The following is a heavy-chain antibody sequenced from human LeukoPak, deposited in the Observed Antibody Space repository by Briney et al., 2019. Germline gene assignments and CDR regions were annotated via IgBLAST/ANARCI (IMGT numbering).Heavy chain of an antibody. Sequence: GGSLRLSCAASGFTFSSYAMSWVRQAPGKGLEWVSAISCSGGSTYYADSVKGRFTISRDNSKNTLYLQMNSLRAEDTAVYYRAKGIAAAGLYYYSGMDVWGQGTTLTDS. D-gene: IGHD6-13*01. CDR1: GFTFSSYA. J-gene: IGHJ6*02. V-gene: IGHV3-23*01. CDR2: ISCSGGST. CDR3: AKGIAAAGLYYYSGMDV.